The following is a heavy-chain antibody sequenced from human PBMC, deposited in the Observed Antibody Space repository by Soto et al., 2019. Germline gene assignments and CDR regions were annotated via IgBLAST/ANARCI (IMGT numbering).Heavy chain of an antibody. CDR3: ARTYYDFWSGYPKAYYYYMDV. Sequence: ASVKVSCKASGYTFTSYAMHWVRQAPGQRLEWMGWINAGNGNTKYSQKFQGRVTITRDTSASTAYMELSSLRSEDTAVYYCARTYYDFWSGYPKAYYYYMDVWGKGTTVTVSS. V-gene: IGHV1-3*01. D-gene: IGHD3-3*01. CDR1: GYTFTSYA. J-gene: IGHJ6*03. CDR2: INAGNGNT.